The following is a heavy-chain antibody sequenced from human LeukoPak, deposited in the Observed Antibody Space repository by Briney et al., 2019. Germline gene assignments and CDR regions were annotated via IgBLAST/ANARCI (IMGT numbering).Heavy chain of an antibody. CDR3: AKDPRDYYGSGSYYDY. D-gene: IGHD3-10*01. V-gene: IGHV3-9*01. Sequence: GGSLRLSCAASGFTFDDNAMHWGRHAPGKGLEWVSGISWNSGSIGYADSVKGRFTISRDNAKNSLYLQMNSLRAEDTALYYCAKDPRDYYGSGSYYDYWGQGTLVTVSS. CDR2: ISWNSGSI. CDR1: GFTFDDNA. J-gene: IGHJ4*02.